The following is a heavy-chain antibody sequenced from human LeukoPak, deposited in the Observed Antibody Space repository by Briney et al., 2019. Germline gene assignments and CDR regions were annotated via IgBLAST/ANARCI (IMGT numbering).Heavy chain of an antibody. Sequence: ASVKASCKASGYTFTSYGISWVRQAPGQGLEGRGWISAYNGNTNYAQKLQARVTLPTPTSTSTAYLELRSLRSDDTAVYYCGRDAAMVRGVINAFDIWGQGTMVTVSS. CDR2: ISAYNGNT. V-gene: IGHV1-18*01. J-gene: IGHJ3*02. CDR3: GRDAAMVRGVINAFDI. CDR1: GYTFTSYG. D-gene: IGHD3-10*01.